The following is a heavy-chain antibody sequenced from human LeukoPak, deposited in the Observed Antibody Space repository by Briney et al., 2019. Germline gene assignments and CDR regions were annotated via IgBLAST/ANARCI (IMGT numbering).Heavy chain of an antibody. V-gene: IGHV4-31*03. J-gene: IGHJ5*02. CDR3: ARSVVPAAPNWFDP. CDR2: IYYSGST. CDR1: GGSISSGGYY. Sequence: PSETLSLTCTVSGGSISSGGYYWSWIRQHPGKGLEWIGYIYYSGSTYYNPSLKSRVTISVDTSKNQFSLKLSSVTAADTAVYYCARSVVPAAPNWFDPWGQGTLVTVSS. D-gene: IGHD2-2*01.